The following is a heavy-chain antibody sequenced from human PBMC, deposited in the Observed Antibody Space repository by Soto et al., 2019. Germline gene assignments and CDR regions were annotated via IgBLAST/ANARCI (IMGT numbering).Heavy chain of an antibody. D-gene: IGHD6-19*01. CDR2: IRSKANSYAT. CDR1: GFTFSGSA. CDR3: TSLYSSGSPNWFDP. V-gene: IGHV3-73*01. Sequence: PGGSLRLSCAASGFTFSGSAMHWVRQASGKGLEWVGRIRSKANSYATAYAASVKGRFTISRDDSKNTAYLQMNSLKTEDTAVYYCTSLYSSGSPNWFDPWGQGTLVTVSS. J-gene: IGHJ5*02.